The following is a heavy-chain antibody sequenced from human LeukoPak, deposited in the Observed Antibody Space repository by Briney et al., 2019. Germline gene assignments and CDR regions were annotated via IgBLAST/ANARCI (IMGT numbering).Heavy chain of an antibody. V-gene: IGHV6-1*01. CDR2: TYYRSKWYN. D-gene: IGHD3-22*01. Sequence: SQTLSLTCAISGDSVSSNSAAWNWIRQSPSRGLEWLGRTYYRSKWYNDYPVSVKSRITINPDTSKNQFSLQLNSVTPEDTAVYYCARDHGRAMIPPYYYYGMDVWGQGTTVTVSS. CDR1: GDSVSSNSAA. CDR3: ARDHGRAMIPPYYYYGMDV. J-gene: IGHJ6*02.